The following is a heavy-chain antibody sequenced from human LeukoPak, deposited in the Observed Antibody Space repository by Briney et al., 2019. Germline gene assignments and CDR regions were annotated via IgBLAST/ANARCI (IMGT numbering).Heavy chain of an antibody. CDR3: AKAYCSSTSCYLVYGY. V-gene: IGHV3-43*02. J-gene: IGHJ4*02. Sequence: GGSLRLSCAASGFPFSNYAMSWVRQAPGKGLEWVSLISGDGGSTYYADSVKGRFTISRDNSKNSLYLQMNSLRTEDTALYYCAKAYCSSTSCYLVYGYWGQGTLVTVSS. D-gene: IGHD2-2*01. CDR2: ISGDGGST. CDR1: GFPFSNYA.